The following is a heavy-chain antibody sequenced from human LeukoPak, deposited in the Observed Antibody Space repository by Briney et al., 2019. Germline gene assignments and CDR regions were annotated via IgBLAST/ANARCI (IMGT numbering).Heavy chain of an antibody. D-gene: IGHD6-13*01. CDR3: ARDLAAAGTPNWFDP. CDR1: GGSISSYY. Sequence: SETLSLTCTVSGGSISSYYWSWIRQPAGKGLEWIGRIYTSGSTNYNPSLKSRVTMSVDTSENQFSLKLSSVTAADTAVYYCARDLAAAGTPNWFDPWGQGTLVTVSS. CDR2: IYTSGST. V-gene: IGHV4-4*07. J-gene: IGHJ5*02.